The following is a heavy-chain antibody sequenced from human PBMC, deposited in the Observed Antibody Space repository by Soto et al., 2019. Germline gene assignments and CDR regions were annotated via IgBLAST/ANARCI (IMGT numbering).Heavy chain of an antibody. V-gene: IGHV3-23*01. CDR2: ISGSGGST. CDR3: AKDEWYYDILTGYYRGSYFDY. Sequence: GGSLRLSCAASGFTFSSYAMSWVRQAPGKGLEWVSAISGSGGSTYYADSVKGRFTISRDNSKNTLYLQMNSLRAEDTAVYYCAKDEWYYDILTGYYRGSYFDYWGQGTLVTVSS. J-gene: IGHJ4*02. D-gene: IGHD3-9*01. CDR1: GFTFSSYA.